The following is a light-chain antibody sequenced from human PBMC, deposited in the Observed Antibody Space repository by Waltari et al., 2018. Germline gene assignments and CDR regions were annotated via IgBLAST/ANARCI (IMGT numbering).Light chain of an antibody. Sequence: QSVLTQPPSVSGAPRQRVTISCSGSSSNLGHNSLNWYQQLPGKPPKLLIYYDDLLSSGVSDRFSGSKSGTSASLAIAGLQSEDEAHYYCAAWDASLSSWLFGGGTKLTVL. CDR2: YDD. V-gene: IGLV1-36*01. CDR1: SSNLGHNS. J-gene: IGLJ3*02. CDR3: AAWDASLSSWL.